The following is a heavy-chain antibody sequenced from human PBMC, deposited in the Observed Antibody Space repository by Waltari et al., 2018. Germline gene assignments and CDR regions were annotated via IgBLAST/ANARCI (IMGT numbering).Heavy chain of an antibody. CDR3: TKDMDGATAMAPRLDF. CDR1: GFIFDDYG. CDR2: INWNLGTL. Sequence: VHLVESGGGLVRPGRSLRLSCAASGFIFDDYGMYWVRQAPGKGLVCVPGINWNLGTLHYADSLKGRFTISRDNTENSLYLQMNTLTTEDTAVYYCTKDMDGATAMAPRLDFWGQGTLVTVSS. D-gene: IGHD5-18*01. V-gene: IGHV3-9*01. J-gene: IGHJ4*02.